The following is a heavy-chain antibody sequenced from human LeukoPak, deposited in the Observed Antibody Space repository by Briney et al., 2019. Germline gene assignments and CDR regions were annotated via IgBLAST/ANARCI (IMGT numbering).Heavy chain of an antibody. CDR3: ARFDNDFWSGFDFDY. D-gene: IGHD3-3*01. Sequence: GGPLKFSCAASGFTFSDYYMSWIRQAPGKGLEWVSYISSSGSTIYYADSVKGRFTISRDNAKNSLYLQMNSLRAEDTAVYYCARFDNDFWSGFDFDYWGQGTLVTVSS. J-gene: IGHJ4*02. V-gene: IGHV3-11*01. CDR1: GFTFSDYY. CDR2: ISSSGSTI.